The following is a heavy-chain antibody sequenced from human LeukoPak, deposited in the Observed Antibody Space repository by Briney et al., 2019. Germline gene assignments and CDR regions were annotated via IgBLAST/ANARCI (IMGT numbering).Heavy chain of an antibody. CDR2: INPNSGDT. J-gene: IGHJ4*02. Sequence: ASLKVSCKASGYVFTGYYMHWVRQAPGQGLEWMRWINPNSGDTKYPQKFQGRVTMTRDTSISTAYMELTRLRSDDTAVYYCAFFEYSSSSSHYWGQGTQVTVSS. CDR1: GYVFTGYY. CDR3: AFFEYSSSSSHY. D-gene: IGHD6-6*01. V-gene: IGHV1-2*02.